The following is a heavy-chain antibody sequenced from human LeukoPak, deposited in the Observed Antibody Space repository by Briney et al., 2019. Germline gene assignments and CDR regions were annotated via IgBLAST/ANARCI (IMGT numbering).Heavy chain of an antibody. CDR1: GFTFSSYS. D-gene: IGHD2-2*01. J-gene: IGHJ4*02. V-gene: IGHV3-48*04. CDR2: ISSSSSTI. Sequence: GGSLRLSCAASGFTFSSYSMNWVRQAPGKGLEWVSYISSSSSTIYYADSVRGRFTISRDNAENSLYLQMNSLRVEDTAVYYCARAPTVLVGYCSSSSCQADYWGQGTLVTVSS. CDR3: ARAPTVLVGYCSSSSCQADY.